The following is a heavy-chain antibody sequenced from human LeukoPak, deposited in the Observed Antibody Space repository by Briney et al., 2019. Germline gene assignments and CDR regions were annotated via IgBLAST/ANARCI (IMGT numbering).Heavy chain of an antibody. CDR2: ISRSSSTI. CDR1: GFTFSSHS. V-gene: IGHV3-48*01. J-gene: IGHJ4*02. D-gene: IGHD3-10*01. Sequence: PGGSLRLSCAASGFTFSSHSMNWVRQAPGKGLEWVSYISRSSSTIHYADSVKGRFTISRDNAKNSLYLQMNSLRAEDTALYHCARVVYGSGIQALYDYWGQGTLVTVSS. CDR3: ARVVYGSGIQALYDY.